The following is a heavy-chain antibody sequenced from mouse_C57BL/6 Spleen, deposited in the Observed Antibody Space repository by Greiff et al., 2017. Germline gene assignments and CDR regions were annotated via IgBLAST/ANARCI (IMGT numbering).Heavy chain of an antibody. V-gene: IGHV6-3*01. CDR1: GFTFSNYW. J-gene: IGHJ1*03. CDR3: TGGPYYYGSSYWYFDV. CDR2: IRLKSDNYAT. D-gene: IGHD1-1*01. Sequence: EVKLQESGGGLVQPGGSMKLSCVASGFTFSNYWMNWVRQSPEKGLEWVAQIRLKSDNYATHYAEAVKGGFTISREDSKSSVYLQMNNLRAADTGIYYCTGGPYYYGSSYWYFDVWGTGTTVTVSS.